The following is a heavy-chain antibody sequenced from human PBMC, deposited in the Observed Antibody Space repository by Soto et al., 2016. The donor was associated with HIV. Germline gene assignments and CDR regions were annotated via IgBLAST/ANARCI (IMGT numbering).Heavy chain of an antibody. CDR2: INHMGTS. V-gene: IGHV4-34*01. CDR1: GGSFSGHY. D-gene: IGHD3-10*01. Sequence: QVQLQQWGAGLLKPSETLSLTCAVYGGSFSGHYWSWIRQAPGKGLEWIGEINHMGTSNLNPSLKSRVTISVDTPKNQFALRMRFVTAADTAVYYCARHAYGSGXHAIFDYWGQGTIGPPSP. J-gene: IGHJ4*02. CDR3: ARHAYGSGXHAIFDY.